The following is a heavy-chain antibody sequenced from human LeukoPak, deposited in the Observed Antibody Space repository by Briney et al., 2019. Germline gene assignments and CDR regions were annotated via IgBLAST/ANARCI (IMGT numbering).Heavy chain of an antibody. Sequence: GGSLRLSCAASGFTFSSYSMNWVRQAPGKGLEWVSSISSSSSYIYYADSVKGRFTISRDNAKNSLYLQMNSLRAEDTAVYYCASGFPGGGYPDDAFDIWGQGTMVTVSS. J-gene: IGHJ3*02. CDR3: ASGFPGGGYPDDAFDI. V-gene: IGHV3-21*01. CDR1: GFTFSSYS. CDR2: ISSSSSYI. D-gene: IGHD1-26*01.